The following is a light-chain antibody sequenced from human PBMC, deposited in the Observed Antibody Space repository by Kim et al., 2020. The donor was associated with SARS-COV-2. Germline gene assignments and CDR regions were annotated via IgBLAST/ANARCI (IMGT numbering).Light chain of an antibody. Sequence: QSITISCTGTSSDVGGYNYVSWYQHHPGKAPKLMIYDVSKRPSGVSNRFSGSKSGNTASLTISGLQAEDEADYYCSSYTTTSTVVFGGGTKLTVL. V-gene: IGLV2-14*03. CDR2: DVS. J-gene: IGLJ2*01. CDR3: SSYTTTSTVV. CDR1: SSDVGGYNY.